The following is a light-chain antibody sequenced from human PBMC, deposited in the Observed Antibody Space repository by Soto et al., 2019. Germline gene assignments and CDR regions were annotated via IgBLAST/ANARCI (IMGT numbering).Light chain of an antibody. CDR2: EDN. V-gene: IGLV6-57*04. CDR1: SGSIASNY. Sequence: NFMLTQPHSVSESPGKTVAISCTRSSGSIASNYVHWYQQRPGSAPTTVIYEDNQRPSGVPDRFSGSIDSSSNSASLTLSGLKTEDEADYYCQSYDSSNHVVFGGGTKLTVL. CDR3: QSYDSSNHVV. J-gene: IGLJ2*01.